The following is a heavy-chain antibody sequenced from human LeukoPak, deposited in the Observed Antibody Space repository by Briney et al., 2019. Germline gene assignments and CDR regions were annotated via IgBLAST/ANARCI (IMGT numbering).Heavy chain of an antibody. CDR3: ARNSYYGSGSFNY. J-gene: IGHJ4*02. D-gene: IGHD3-10*01. CDR1: GGSISSYY. CDR2: IYYSGST. Sequence: SETLSLTCTVSGGSISSYYWSWIRQPPGKGLEWIGYIYYSGSTKYNPSLKSRVTISVDTSKNQFSLKLSSVTAADTAVYYCARNSYYGSGSFNYWGQGTLVTVSS. V-gene: IGHV4-59*01.